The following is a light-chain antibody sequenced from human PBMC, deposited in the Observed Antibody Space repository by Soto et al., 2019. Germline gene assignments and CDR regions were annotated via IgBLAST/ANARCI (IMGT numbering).Light chain of an antibody. J-gene: IGKJ5*01. CDR2: GAS. CDR3: QQYGGSLIT. V-gene: IGKV3-20*01. CDR1: QSVSSSY. Sequence: EIVLTQSPGTLSLSPGERATLSCRASQSVSSSYLAWYQQRPGQAPRLLLYGASSRATGIPDRFSGSGSGTDFTLTISRLEPEDFAVYYCQQYGGSLITFGQGTRLEIK.